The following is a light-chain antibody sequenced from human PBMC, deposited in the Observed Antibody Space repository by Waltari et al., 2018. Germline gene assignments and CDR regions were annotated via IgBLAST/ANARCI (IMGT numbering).Light chain of an antibody. V-gene: IGKV3-11*01. Sequence: IVLTQSPATLSLSPGERATLSCSASQRVSRSLAWYQQKPSQAPRLLICAASNRATGIPARFSGSGSGTGFTLTISSLAPEDFAVYYCQQHSNWPPTFTFGPGTKVDI. CDR1: QRVSRS. CDR2: AAS. CDR3: QQHSNWPPTFT. J-gene: IGKJ3*01.